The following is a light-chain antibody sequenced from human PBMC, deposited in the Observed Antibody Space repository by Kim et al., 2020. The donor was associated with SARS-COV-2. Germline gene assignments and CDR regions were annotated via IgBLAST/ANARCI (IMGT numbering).Light chain of an antibody. CDR3: QQHYSSPYT. Sequence: DIVMTQSPDSLAVSLGERATINCKSSQSVFYSSNSKDYLAWYQKKPGQPPKLLIYWASTRESGVPDRFSGSGSGTDFTLTINSLQVEDVAVYYCQQHYSSPYTFGQGTKLEI. CDR2: WAS. J-gene: IGKJ2*01. CDR1: QSVFYSSNSKDY. V-gene: IGKV4-1*01.